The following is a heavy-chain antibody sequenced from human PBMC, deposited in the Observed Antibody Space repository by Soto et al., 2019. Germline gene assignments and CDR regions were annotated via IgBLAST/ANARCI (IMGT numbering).Heavy chain of an antibody. CDR3: AKALLLWFGELGWDAFDT. CDR2: ISYDRSKK. CDR1: GFTFSSYG. V-gene: IGHV3-30*18. D-gene: IGHD3-10*01. Sequence: QVQLVESGGGVVQPGRSLRLSCAASGFTFSSYGMHWVRQAPGKGLEWVAAISYDRSKKYYVDSVKGRFTISRDNSKNTLYLQMNSLRAEDTAVYYCAKALLLWFGELGWDAFDTWGQGTMVTVSS. J-gene: IGHJ3*02.